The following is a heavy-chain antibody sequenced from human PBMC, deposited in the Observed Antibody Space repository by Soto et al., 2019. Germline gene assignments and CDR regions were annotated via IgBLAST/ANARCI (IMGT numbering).Heavy chain of an antibody. Sequence: LRLSCAASGFTFTSYYMSWVRQAQGKGLEWVANINEDGSERYYVDSVKGRFTVSRDNAKNSLYLQMNSLRAEDTAIYYCAKWGGGGSDYWGQGSLVTVSS. CDR1: GFTFTSYY. V-gene: IGHV3-7*01. CDR3: AKWGGGGSDY. CDR2: INEDGSER. D-gene: IGHD1-26*01. J-gene: IGHJ4*02.